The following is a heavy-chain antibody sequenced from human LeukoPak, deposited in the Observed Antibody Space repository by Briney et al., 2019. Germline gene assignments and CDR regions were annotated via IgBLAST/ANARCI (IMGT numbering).Heavy chain of an antibody. D-gene: IGHD5/OR15-5a*01. CDR3: ATLVSTRYYFDY. CDR2: IYHSGIT. V-gene: IGHV4-34*01. Sequence: SETLSLTCAVYGGSFGGYYWGWIRQPPGKGLEWIGNIYHSGITYYNHFNSSLKSRVTISIDTSKNQFSLRLTSVTAADTAVYFCATLVSTRYYFDYWGQGTLVTVSS. J-gene: IGHJ4*02. CDR1: GGSFGGYY.